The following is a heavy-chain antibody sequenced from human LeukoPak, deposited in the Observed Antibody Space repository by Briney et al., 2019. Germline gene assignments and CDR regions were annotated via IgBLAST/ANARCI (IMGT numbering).Heavy chain of an antibody. D-gene: IGHD3-22*01. J-gene: IGHJ3*02. CDR3: AGDSSGYYPAFDI. CDR1: GGSFSGYY. Sequence: SETLSLTCAVYGGSFSGYYWSWIRQPPGKGLEWIGEINHSGSTNYNPSLKSRVTISVDTSKNQFSLKLSSVTAADTAVYYCAGDSSGYYPAFDIWGQGTMVTVS. CDR2: INHSGST. V-gene: IGHV4-34*01.